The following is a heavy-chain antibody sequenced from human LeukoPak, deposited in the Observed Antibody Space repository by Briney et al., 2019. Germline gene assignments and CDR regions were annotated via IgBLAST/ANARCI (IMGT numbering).Heavy chain of an antibody. CDR1: GFTFSSNW. V-gene: IGHV3-74*01. CDR2: INEDGSTT. CDR3: VRDLGGRSGH. D-gene: IGHD1-26*01. J-gene: IGHJ4*02. Sequence: GGSLRLSCAASGFTFSSNWMHWVRQAPGRGLVWVSRINEDGSTTNYADSVKGRSTIFRDNAKNTLYLQMNSLRAEDTAVYYCVRDLGGRSGHWGQGTLVTVSS.